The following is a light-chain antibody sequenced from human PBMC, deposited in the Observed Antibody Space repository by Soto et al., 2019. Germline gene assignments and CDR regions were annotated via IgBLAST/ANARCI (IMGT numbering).Light chain of an antibody. CDR3: QQYNSYSPT. CDR2: KAS. V-gene: IGKV1-5*03. CDR1: QSVSSW. J-gene: IGKJ1*01. Sequence: DIPMTQSPSTLSASVGDRVTITCRASQSVSSWLAWYQQKPGKAPKLLIYKASSLESGVPSRFSGSGSATEFTLTISSLQPDDFGTYYYQQYNSYSPTFGQGTKVEI.